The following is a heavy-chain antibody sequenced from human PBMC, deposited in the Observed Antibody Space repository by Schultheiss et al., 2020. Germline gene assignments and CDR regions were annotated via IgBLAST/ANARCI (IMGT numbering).Heavy chain of an antibody. CDR1: GGSISSGSYY. Sequence: ETLSLTCTVSGGSISSGSYYWGWIRQPPGKGLEWIGYIYYSGSTNYNPSLKSRVTISVDTSKNQFSLKLSSVTAADTAVYYCARGGVYGDHYYYYYGMDVWGQGTTVTGSS. V-gene: IGHV4-61*01. CDR3: ARGGVYGDHYYYYYGMDV. J-gene: IGHJ6*02. D-gene: IGHD4-17*01. CDR2: IYYSGST.